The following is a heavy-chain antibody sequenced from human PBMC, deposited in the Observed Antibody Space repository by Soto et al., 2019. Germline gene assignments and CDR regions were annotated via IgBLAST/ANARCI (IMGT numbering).Heavy chain of an antibody. CDR1: GDTFNFYS. J-gene: IGHJ4*02. CDR2: VNPIVSMS. Sequence: QVQLVQSGAEVKRPGSSVKVSCKASGDTFNFYSINWVRQAPGLGLEWMGRVNPIVSMSNYAQKFQGRVTMPADKSTSTAYMELSSLRAEATAIYYGASSYGSGYRAFDYWGQGALVTVSS. CDR3: ASSYGSGYRAFDY. V-gene: IGHV1-69*02. D-gene: IGHD3-10*01.